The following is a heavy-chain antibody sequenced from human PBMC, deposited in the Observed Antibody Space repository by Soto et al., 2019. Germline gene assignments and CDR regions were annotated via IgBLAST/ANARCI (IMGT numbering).Heavy chain of an antibody. J-gene: IGHJ6*02. CDR1: GGSISSYY. D-gene: IGHD6-13*01. V-gene: IGHV4-59*01. Sequence: SETLSLTCTVSGGSISSYYWSWIRQPPGKGLEWIGYIYYSGSTNYNPSLKSRVTISVDTSKNQFSLKLSSVTAADTAVYYCARGLRSSRYGMDVWGQGTTVTVSS. CDR2: IYYSGST. CDR3: ARGLRSSRYGMDV.